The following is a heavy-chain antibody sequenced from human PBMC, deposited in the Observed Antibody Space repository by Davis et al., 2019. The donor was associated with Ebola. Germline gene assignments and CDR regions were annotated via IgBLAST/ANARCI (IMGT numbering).Heavy chain of an antibody. CDR1: GYTFTSYY. D-gene: IGHD4-23*01. J-gene: IGHJ5*02. V-gene: IGHV1-46*01. CDR2: INPSGGST. Sequence: ASVKVSCKASGYTFTSYYMHWVRQAPGQGLEWMGIINPSGGSTSYAQKFQGRVTMTRDTSTSTVYMELSSLRSEDTAVYYCARARLTTVVTLYWFDPWGQGTLVTVSS. CDR3: ARARLTTVVTLYWFDP.